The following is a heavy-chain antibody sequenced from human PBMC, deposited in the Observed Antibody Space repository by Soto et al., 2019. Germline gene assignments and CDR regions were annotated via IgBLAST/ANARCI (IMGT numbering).Heavy chain of an antibody. CDR1: GDSFSAYY. V-gene: IGHV4-34*01. CDR2: INHSGST. CDR3: ARGGSGSGIGYYYYMDV. Sequence: TSETLSLTCTVFGDSFSAYYWSWIRQSPGKGLEWIGEINHSGSTIYAPSLKSRVTISVDTSTNQFSLNMSSVTAADTAVYYCARGGSGSGIGYYYYMDVWGKGTTVTVSS. J-gene: IGHJ6*03. D-gene: IGHD3-10*01.